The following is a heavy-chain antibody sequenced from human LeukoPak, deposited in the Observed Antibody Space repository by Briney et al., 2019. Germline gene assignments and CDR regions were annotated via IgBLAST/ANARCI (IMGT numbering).Heavy chain of an antibody. J-gene: IGHJ4*02. V-gene: IGHV4-59*01. Sequence: IPSETLSLTCTVSGGSISSYYWSWIRQPPGKGLECIGYIYYSGSTNYNPSLKSRVTISVDTSKNQFSLKLSSVTAADTAVYYCARVSYSSGWYLNYWGQGTLVTVSS. D-gene: IGHD6-19*01. CDR3: ARVSYSSGWYLNY. CDR1: GGSISSYY. CDR2: IYYSGST.